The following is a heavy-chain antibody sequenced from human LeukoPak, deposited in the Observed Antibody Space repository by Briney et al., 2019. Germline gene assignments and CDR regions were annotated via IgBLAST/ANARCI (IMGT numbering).Heavy chain of an antibody. D-gene: IGHD1-26*01. CDR3: TRDFLSYSGSFWASFDI. CDR2: IRSNAYGGTT. Sequence: GGSLRLSCTASGFTSGDYAMSWVRQAPGKGLEWVGFIRSNAYGGTTEYAASVKGRFTISRDDSKSIAYLQMNSLKSEDTAVYYCTRDFLSYSGSFWASFDIWGQGTMVTVSS. V-gene: IGHV3-49*04. CDR1: GFTSGDYA. J-gene: IGHJ3*02.